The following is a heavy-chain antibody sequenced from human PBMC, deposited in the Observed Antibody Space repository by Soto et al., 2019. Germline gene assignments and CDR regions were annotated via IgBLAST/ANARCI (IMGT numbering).Heavy chain of an antibody. CDR1: GYSFTSYA. J-gene: IGHJ4*02. V-gene: IGHV1-3*01. CDR3: ARKGGYGGYYFDF. D-gene: IGHD5-12*01. Sequence: ASVKVSCKPSGYSFTSYAMHWERQAPGQRIEWMGWINAGNANTKYSQKFQGRVTITRDTSASTAYMELSSLRSEGTAVYCCARKGGYGGYYFDFWGQGTLVTVS. CDR2: INAGNANT.